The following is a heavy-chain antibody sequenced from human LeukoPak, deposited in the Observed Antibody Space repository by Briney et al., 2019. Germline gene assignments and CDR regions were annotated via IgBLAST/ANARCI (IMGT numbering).Heavy chain of an antibody. D-gene: IGHD5-12*01. CDR3: ARGIRIVATDLQAFDI. J-gene: IGHJ3*02. V-gene: IGHV1-2*02. CDR1: GYTFTGYY. Sequence: GASVKVSCKASGYTFTGYYMHWVRQAPGQGLEWMGWINPNSGGTNYAQKFQGRVTMTRDTSISTAYMELSRLRSDDTAVYYCARGIRIVATDLQAFDIWGQGTMVTVSS. CDR2: INPNSGGT.